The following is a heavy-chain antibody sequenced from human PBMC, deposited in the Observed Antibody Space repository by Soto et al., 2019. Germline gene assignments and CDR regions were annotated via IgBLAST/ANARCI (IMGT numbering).Heavy chain of an antibody. D-gene: IGHD3-9*01. Sequence: PGGSLRLSCAASGFILSSYNMNWVRQAPGKGPEWVAYISASSFTTHYVDSVRGRFTISRDDAKNSVYLQMNSLRGDDTAMYYCASSKTFDHWGQGTLVTVSS. V-gene: IGHV3-48*01. CDR1: GFILSSYN. CDR2: ISASSFTT. CDR3: ASSKTFDH. J-gene: IGHJ4*02.